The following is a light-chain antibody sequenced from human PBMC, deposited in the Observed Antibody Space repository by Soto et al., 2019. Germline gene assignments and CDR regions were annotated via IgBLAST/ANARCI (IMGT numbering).Light chain of an antibody. CDR2: EVS. Sequence: QSALTQPASVSGSPGQSITISCTGTSSDVGGYNYVSWSQHHPGKAPKLMIYEVSHRPSGVSNRFSGSKSGNTASLTISGLQAEDEADYYCSSYTTTNTYVFGTGTKPTVL. CDR3: SSYTTTNTYV. V-gene: IGLV2-14*01. J-gene: IGLJ1*01. CDR1: SSDVGGYNY.